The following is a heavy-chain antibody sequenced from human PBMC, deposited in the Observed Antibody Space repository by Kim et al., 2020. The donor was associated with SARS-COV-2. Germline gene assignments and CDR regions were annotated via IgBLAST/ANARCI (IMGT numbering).Heavy chain of an antibody. CDR2: ISYDGSNK. Sequence: GGSLRLSCAASGFTFSSYGMHWVRQAPGKGLEWVAVISYDGSNKYYADSVKGRFTISRDNSKNTLYLQMNSLRAEDTAVYYCAKDLLGYYDSHWDPDYWGQGTLVTVSS. CDR1: GFTFSSYG. V-gene: IGHV3-30*18. CDR3: AKDLLGYYDSHWDPDY. J-gene: IGHJ4*02. D-gene: IGHD3-22*01.